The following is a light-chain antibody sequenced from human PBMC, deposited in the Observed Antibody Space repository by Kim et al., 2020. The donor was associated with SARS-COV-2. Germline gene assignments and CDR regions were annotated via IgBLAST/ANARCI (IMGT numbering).Light chain of an antibody. V-gene: IGLV1-51*01. J-gene: IGLJ2*01. Sequence: GQKVTISCSGSSSNIGNNYVSWYQQLPGTAPKLLSYDNNKRPSGIPDRFSGSKSGTSATLGITGLQTGDEADYYCGTWDSSLSAVVFGGGTQLTVL. CDR2: DNN. CDR1: SSNIGNNY. CDR3: GTWDSSLSAVV.